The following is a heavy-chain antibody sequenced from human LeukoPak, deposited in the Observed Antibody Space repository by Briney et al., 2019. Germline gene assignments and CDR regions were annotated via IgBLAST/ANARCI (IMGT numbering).Heavy chain of an antibody. V-gene: IGHV3-30-3*01. CDR1: GFTFSSYA. Sequence: QPGGSLRLSCAASGFTFSSYAMHWVRQAPSKGLEWVAVISYDGSNKYYADSVKGRFTISRDNSKNTLYLQMNSLRAEDTAVYYCARGSEWELLGSCDYWGQGTLVTVSS. D-gene: IGHD1-26*01. CDR3: ARGSEWELLGSCDY. CDR2: ISYDGSNK. J-gene: IGHJ4*02.